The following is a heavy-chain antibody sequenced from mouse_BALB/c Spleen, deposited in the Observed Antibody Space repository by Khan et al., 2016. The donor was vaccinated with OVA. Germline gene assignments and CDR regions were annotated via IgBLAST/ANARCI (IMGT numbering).Heavy chain of an antibody. CDR2: IDPAIANT. Sequence: VQLQQSGAELVKPGASVRLSCTAPGFNIKDTYIHWVKQRPEQGLEWIGRIDPAIANTQYDPKFQVKATITVDTSSNTAYLQLSSLTSEDTAVYYCVSPNWLVDWGQGTLVTVSA. J-gene: IGHJ3*01. CDR3: VSPNWLVD. CDR1: GFNIKDTY. V-gene: IGHV14-3*02.